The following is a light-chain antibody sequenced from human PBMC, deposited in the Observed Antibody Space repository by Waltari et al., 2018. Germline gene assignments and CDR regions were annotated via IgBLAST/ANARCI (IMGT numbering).Light chain of an antibody. V-gene: IGLV4-69*01. J-gene: IGLJ3*02. CDR1: SGHSSYP. Sequence: QLMLTQSPSASASLGASVRLTCTLSSGHSSYPIAWHQQQPEKGPRYLMKVNIDGSHIKGDGIPDRFSGSSSGAERYLTISSLQSEDEADYYCQTGGFGIWVFGGGTKLTVL. CDR3: QTGGFGIWV. CDR2: VNIDGSH.